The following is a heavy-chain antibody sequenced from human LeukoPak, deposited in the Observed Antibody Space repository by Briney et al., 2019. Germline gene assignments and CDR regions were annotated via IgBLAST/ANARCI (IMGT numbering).Heavy chain of an antibody. D-gene: IGHD6-19*01. CDR1: GGSISSYY. V-gene: IGHV4-59*01. J-gene: IGHJ3*02. Sequence: TSETLSLTCTVSGGSISSYYWSWIRQPPGKGLEWIGYIYYSGSTNYNPSLKSRVTISVDTSKNQFSLKLSSVTAADTAVYSCARVESIAVALDIWGQGTMVTVSS. CDR3: ARVESIAVALDI. CDR2: IYYSGST.